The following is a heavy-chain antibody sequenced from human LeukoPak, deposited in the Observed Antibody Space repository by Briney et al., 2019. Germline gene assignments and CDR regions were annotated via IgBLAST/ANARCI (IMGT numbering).Heavy chain of an antibody. D-gene: IGHD2-21*02. J-gene: IGHJ4*02. Sequence: GGSLRLSCAASGFTFDDYAMHWVRQAPGKGLEWVSLISGDGGSTYYADSVKGRFNISRDNSKNSLYLQMNSLRTEDTALYYCAKNMCGGDCYSSYYFDYWGQGTLVTVSS. CDR3: AKNMCGGDCYSSYYFDY. CDR1: GFTFDDYA. V-gene: IGHV3-43*02. CDR2: ISGDGGST.